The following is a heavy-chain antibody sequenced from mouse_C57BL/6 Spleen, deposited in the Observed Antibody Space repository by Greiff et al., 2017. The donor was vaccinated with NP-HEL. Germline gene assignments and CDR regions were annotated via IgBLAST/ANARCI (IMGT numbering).Heavy chain of an antibody. D-gene: IGHD4-1*01. J-gene: IGHJ4*01. Sequence: LVESGPELVKPGASVKISCKASGYAFSSSWMNWVKQRPGKGLEWIGRIYPGDGDTNYNGKFKGKATLTADKSSSTAYMQLGSLTSEDSAVYFCAREETGTGYAMDYWGQGTSVTVSS. CDR2: IYPGDGDT. CDR3: AREETGTGYAMDY. CDR1: GYAFSSSW. V-gene: IGHV1-82*01.